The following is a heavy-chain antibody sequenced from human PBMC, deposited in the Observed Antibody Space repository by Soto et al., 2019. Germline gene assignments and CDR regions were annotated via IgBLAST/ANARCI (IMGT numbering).Heavy chain of an antibody. J-gene: IGHJ4*02. CDR2: IYYSGST. CDR3: ARVPSESTTADS. Sequence: SETLSLTCTVSGGSISSYYWSWIRQPPGKGLEWIGYIYYSGSTNYNPSLKSRVTMTRDTSINTVYMELSDLTSEDTAVYYCARVPSESTTADSWGQGTLVTVSS. D-gene: IGHD1-1*01. V-gene: IGHV4-59*01. CDR1: GGSISSYY.